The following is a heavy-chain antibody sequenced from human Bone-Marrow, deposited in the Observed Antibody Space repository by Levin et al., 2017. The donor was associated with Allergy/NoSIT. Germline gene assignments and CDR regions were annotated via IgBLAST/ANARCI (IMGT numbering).Heavy chain of an antibody. J-gene: IGHJ4*02. V-gene: IGHV3-23*01. D-gene: IGHD2-21*02. CDR1: GFIFTSYG. Sequence: SGGSLRLSCAASGFIFTSYGVSWVRQAPGKGLEWVAHISGSGGGTDYADSAKGRFTISRDKSKNTVYLQVNSLRAEDTAVYYCATYFRDSYYFASWGQGTLVTVSS. CDR2: ISGSGGGT. CDR3: ATYFRDSYYFAS.